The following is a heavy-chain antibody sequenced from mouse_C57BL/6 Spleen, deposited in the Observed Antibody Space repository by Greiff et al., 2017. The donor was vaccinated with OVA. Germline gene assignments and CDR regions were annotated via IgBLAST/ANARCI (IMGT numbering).Heavy chain of an antibody. CDR2: ISGGGGNT. J-gene: IGHJ1*03. V-gene: IGHV5-9*01. Sequence: EVQVVESGGGLVKPGGSLKLSCAASGFTFSSYTMSWVRQTPEKRLEWVATISGGGGNTYYPDSVKGRFTISRDNAKNTLYLQMSSLRSEDTALYYCARLGTVVATGYFDVWGTGTTVTVSS. D-gene: IGHD1-1*01. CDR1: GFTFSSYT. CDR3: ARLGTVVATGYFDV.